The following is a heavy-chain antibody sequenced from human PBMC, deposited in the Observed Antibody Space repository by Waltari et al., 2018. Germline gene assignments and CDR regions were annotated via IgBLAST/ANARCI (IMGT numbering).Heavy chain of an antibody. D-gene: IGHD2-8*01. CDR3: ARCPYCSDGICYLRYYYGMDV. CDR1: GGYFSGYY. Sequence: QVQLQQWGTGLLRPSETLSLTCAVHGGYFSGYYWSWSREPPGNGLEWIGEIDNMGRANYIPSLRSRLTISLDTSRNYLSLNLKSLTAADTAVYYCARCPYCSDGICYLRYYYGMDVWGQGTAVTVSS. CDR2: IDNMGRA. J-gene: IGHJ6*02. V-gene: IGHV4-34*01.